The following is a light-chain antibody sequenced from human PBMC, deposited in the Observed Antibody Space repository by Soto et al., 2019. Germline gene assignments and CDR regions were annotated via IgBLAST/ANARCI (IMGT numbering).Light chain of an antibody. V-gene: IGLV1-44*01. CDR2: SNN. Sequence: QSLLAQPPSASGTPGQRVTISCSGSSSNFGSNTVNWYQQLPGTAPKLVIYSNNQRPSGVPDRFSGSKSGTSASLAISGLQSEDEADYYCVAWDDSLNGYVVFGGGTKVTVL. J-gene: IGLJ2*01. CDR1: SSNFGSNT. CDR3: VAWDDSLNGYVV.